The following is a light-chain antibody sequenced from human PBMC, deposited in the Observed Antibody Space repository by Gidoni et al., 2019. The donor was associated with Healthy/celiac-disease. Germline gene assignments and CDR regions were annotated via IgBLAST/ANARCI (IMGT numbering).Light chain of an antibody. CDR1: QSVSSSY. CDR2: GAS. CDR3: QQYGSPTWT. J-gene: IGKJ1*01. Sequence: EIVLTQSPGTLSLSPGERATLSCRASQSVSSSYLAWYQQKPGQATRLLIYGASSRATGIPDRFSGSGSGTDFTLTIRRLEPEDFAVYYCQQYGSPTWTFGQGTKVEIK. V-gene: IGKV3-20*01.